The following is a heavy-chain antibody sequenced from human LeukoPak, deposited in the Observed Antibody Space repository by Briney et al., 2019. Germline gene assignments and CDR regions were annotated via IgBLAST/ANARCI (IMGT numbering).Heavy chain of an antibody. J-gene: IGHJ3*02. CDR1: GGSISGYH. D-gene: IGHD3-22*01. V-gene: IGHV4-59*01. CDR2: INYSGRT. CDR3: ARDTYYYDNGDFIDAFDI. Sequence: SETLSLTCNVSGGSISGYHWSWVRQPPGKGLEWIGYINYSGRTNANSSLKSRVAISVDTSKNQFSLRLSSVTAADTAVYYCARDTYYYDNGDFIDAFDIWGRGTMVTVSS.